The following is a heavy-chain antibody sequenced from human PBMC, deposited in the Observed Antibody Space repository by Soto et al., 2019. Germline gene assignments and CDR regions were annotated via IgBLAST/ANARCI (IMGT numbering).Heavy chain of an antibody. D-gene: IGHD1-7*01. Sequence: SETLSLAGAVCGGSFGGYYWSWICQPPGQGLEWIGEINHSGSTNYNPSLKSRVTISVDTSKNQFSLKLRSVTAAATAVYYGAPPKTTVLSNYSGHGTRETVSS. V-gene: IGHV4-34*01. CDR1: GGSFGGYY. J-gene: IGHJ4*01. CDR2: INHSGST. CDR3: APPKTTVLSNY.